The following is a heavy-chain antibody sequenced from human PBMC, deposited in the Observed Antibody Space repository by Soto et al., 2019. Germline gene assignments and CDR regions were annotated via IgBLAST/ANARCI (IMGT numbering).Heavy chain of an antibody. J-gene: IGHJ6*02. CDR2: IYSGGST. D-gene: IGHD3-9*01. CDR3: ARDFGGFNDPEV. V-gene: IGHV3-53*01. CDR1: GVTVYITY. Sequence: GGSMRLSCAASGVTVYITYMSWARQAPGKGLEWVSVIYSGGSTYYADSVKGRFTISRDNSKNTLYLQMNSLRAEDTVVYYCARDFGGFNDPEVWGQGTTVTVSS.